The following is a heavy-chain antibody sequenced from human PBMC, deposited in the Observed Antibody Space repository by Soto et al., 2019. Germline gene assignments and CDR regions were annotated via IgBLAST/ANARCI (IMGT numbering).Heavy chain of an antibody. CDR3: ARGPGPGYDVDTVMVSGCEY. D-gene: IGHD5-18*01. CDR2: ISYDGSNK. V-gene: IGHV3-30-3*01. J-gene: IGHJ4*01. CDR1: GFTFSSYA. Sequence: QVQLVESGGGVVQPGRSLRLSCAASGFTFSSYAMHWVRQAPGKGLEWVAVISYDGSNKYYAGSVKGRFTISRVNSKNSLERQQNSLCAEATALYHCARGPGPGYDVDTVMVSGCEYWRLATLVTVSS.